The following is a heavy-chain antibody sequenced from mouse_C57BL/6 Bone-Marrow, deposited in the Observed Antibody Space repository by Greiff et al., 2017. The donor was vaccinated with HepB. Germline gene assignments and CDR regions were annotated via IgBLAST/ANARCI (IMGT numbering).Heavy chain of an antibody. D-gene: IGHD2-4*01. CDR3: AIKAERRLRRFYAMDY. CDR2: IDPSDSYT. Sequence: QVQLQQPGAELVKPGASVKLSCKASGYTFTSYWMQWVKQRPGQGLEWIGEIDPSDSYTNYNQKFKGKATLTVDTSSSTAHMQLSSLTSADSAVYYCAIKAERRLRRFYAMDYCGQGTSVTVSS. CDR1: GYTFTSYW. J-gene: IGHJ4*01. V-gene: IGHV1-50*01.